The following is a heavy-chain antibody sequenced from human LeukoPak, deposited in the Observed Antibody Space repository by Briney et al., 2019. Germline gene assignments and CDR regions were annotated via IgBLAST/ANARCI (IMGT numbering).Heavy chain of an antibody. J-gene: IGHJ5*02. CDR1: GGSISSYY. CDR2: IYTSGST. D-gene: IGHD2-2*01. Sequence: SETLSLTCTVSGGSISSYYWSWIRQPAGKGLEWIGRIYTSGSTNYNPSLKSRVTMSVDTSKNQFSLKVSSVTAADTAVYYCARDGPINGGYCSSTSCYDRWFDPWGQGTLVTVSS. V-gene: IGHV4-4*07. CDR3: ARDGPINGGYCSSTSCYDRWFDP.